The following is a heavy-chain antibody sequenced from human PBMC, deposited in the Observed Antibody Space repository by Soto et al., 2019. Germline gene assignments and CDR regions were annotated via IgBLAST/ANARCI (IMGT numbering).Heavy chain of an antibody. J-gene: IGHJ4*02. D-gene: IGHD4-17*01. CDR3: ATMGEYGDYGY. V-gene: IGHV3-23*01. CDR2: ISGSGGST. CDR1: GFTFSSYA. Sequence: EVQLLESGGGLVQPGGSLRLSCAASGFTFSSYAMSWVRQAPGKGLEWVSAISGSGGSTYYADSVKGRFTISRDNSKNTLDLQMNSLRAEDTAVYYCATMGEYGDYGYWGQGTLVTVSS.